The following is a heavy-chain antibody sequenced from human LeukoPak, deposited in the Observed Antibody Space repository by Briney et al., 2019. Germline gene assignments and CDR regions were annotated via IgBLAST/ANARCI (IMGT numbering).Heavy chain of an antibody. CDR3: ARKGGPTDYYYGMDV. CDR1: GGSISSYY. CDR2: IYYSGST. V-gene: IGHV4-59*08. Sequence: SESLSLTCTVSGGSISSYYWSWIRQPPGKGLEWSGYIYYSGSTNYNPSLKSRVTISVDTSKNQFSLKLSSVTAADTAVYYCARKGGPTDYYYGMDVWGQGTTVTVSS. J-gene: IGHJ6*02. D-gene: IGHD3-16*01.